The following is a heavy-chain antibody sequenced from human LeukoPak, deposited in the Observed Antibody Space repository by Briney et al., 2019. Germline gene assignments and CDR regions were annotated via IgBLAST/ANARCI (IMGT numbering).Heavy chain of an antibody. CDR3: ARDLFSEEYYYGSGSYSDY. CDR2: VYGGDTT. J-gene: IGHJ4*02. CDR1: GFTVSSNY. Sequence: GGSLRLSCAASGFTVSSNYMTWVRQAPGKGLAWVSVVYGGDTTYYADSVKGRFTISRDNSKNTLYLQMNSPRAEDTAVYYCARDLFSEEYYYGSGSYSDYWGQGTLVTVSS. V-gene: IGHV3-66*01. D-gene: IGHD3-10*01.